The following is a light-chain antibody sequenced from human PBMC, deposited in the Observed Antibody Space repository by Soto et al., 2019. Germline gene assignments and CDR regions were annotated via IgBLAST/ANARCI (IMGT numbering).Light chain of an antibody. J-gene: IGLJ2*01. CDR1: SSDVGAYNY. CDR2: DVA. V-gene: IGLV2-14*03. CDR3: SSYTIRSTVV. Sequence: QSALTQPASVSGSPGQSITISCTGTSSDVGAYNYVSWYQHHPGKAPKLMIYDVANRPSGVSNRFSGSKSGNTASLTISGHQAEDEADYYCSSYTIRSTVVFGGGTKLTVL.